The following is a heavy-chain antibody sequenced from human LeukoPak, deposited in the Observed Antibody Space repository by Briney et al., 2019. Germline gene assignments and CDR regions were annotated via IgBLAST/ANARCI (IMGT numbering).Heavy chain of an antibody. V-gene: IGHV4-4*07. Sequence: SETLSLTCTVSGGSISSYYWSWIRQPAGKGLEWIGRIYTSGSTNYNPSLKSRVTMSVDTSKNQFSLKLSSVTAADTAVYYCARGIGGYYDSSAHPYYYYGMDVWGQGTTVTVSS. D-gene: IGHD3-22*01. CDR1: GGSISSYY. J-gene: IGHJ6*02. CDR3: ARGIGGYYDSSAHPYYYYGMDV. CDR2: IYTSGST.